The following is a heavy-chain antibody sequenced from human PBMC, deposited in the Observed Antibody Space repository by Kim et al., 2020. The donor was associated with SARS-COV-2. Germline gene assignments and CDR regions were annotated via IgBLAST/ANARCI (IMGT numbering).Heavy chain of an antibody. J-gene: IGHJ5*01. Sequence: ADSLRGRFTISRDNSKNMVYLQMKSLRTEDTAVYYCAKMGSGSYLKWFDSWGQGTLVTVSS. V-gene: IGHV3-23*01. CDR3: AKMGSGSYLKWFDS. D-gene: IGHD3-10*01.